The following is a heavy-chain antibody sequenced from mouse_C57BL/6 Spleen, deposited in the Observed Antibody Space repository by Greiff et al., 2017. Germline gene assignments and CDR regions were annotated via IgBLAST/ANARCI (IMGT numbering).Heavy chain of an antibody. CDR3: ARYFVGYHPDY. CDR2: IYPGDGDT. D-gene: IGHD2-2*01. V-gene: IGHV1-82*01. CDR1: GYAFSSSW. J-gene: IGHJ2*01. Sequence: QVQLTESGPELVKPGASVKISCKASGYAFSSSWMNWVKQRPGKGLEWIGRIYPGDGDTNYNGKLKGKATMSADKSSSTAYMQLSSLTSEDSAVYFCARYFVGYHPDYWGQGTTLTVSS.